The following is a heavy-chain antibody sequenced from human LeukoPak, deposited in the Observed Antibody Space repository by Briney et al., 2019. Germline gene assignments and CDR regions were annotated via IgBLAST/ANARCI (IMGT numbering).Heavy chain of an antibody. Sequence: GGSLRLSCAASGFTFSSYEMNWARQAPGKGLEWISYITSSGTTIYYADSVKGRFTISRDNAKNSLYLQMNSLRADDTAVYYCAREAYGSGAPLDYWGQGTLVTVSS. V-gene: IGHV3-48*03. CDR3: AREAYGSGAPLDY. CDR2: ITSSGTTI. J-gene: IGHJ4*02. D-gene: IGHD3-10*01. CDR1: GFTFSSYE.